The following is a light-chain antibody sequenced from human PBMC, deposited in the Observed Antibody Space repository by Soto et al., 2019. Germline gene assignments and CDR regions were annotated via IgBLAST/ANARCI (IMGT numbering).Light chain of an antibody. CDR1: QSISSY. Sequence: DIQMTQSPSSLSASIRDRVTITCRASQSISSYLNWYQQKPGKAPKLLIYAASSLQSGVPSRFSGSGSGTDFTLTISSLQPEDFETYYCQQSYSTLWTFGQGTKVDI. CDR2: AAS. J-gene: IGKJ1*01. V-gene: IGKV1-39*01. CDR3: QQSYSTLWT.